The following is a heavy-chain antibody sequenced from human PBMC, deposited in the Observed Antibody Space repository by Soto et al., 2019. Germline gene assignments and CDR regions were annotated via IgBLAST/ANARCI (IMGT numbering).Heavy chain of an antibody. V-gene: IGHV3-23*01. CDR1: GFTFSTYA. CDR2: ISGSPSST. CDR3: ARRVEYADYFAEAVDI. J-gene: IGHJ3*02. D-gene: IGHD4-17*01. Sequence: GWTLGLSCASSGFTFSTYAMSWVRQAPGKGLDWVSAISGSPSSTYYADSVKGRFTISRDNAKNSLYMQVNSLRDEDTAVYYCARRVEYADYFAEAVDIWGQGSLVAVS.